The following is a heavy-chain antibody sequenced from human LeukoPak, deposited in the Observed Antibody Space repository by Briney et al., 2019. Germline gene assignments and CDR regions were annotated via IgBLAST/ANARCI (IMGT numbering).Heavy chain of an antibody. CDR1: GFTFSSYA. V-gene: IGHV3-23*01. CDR3: AKDYYGSGSYRFDY. J-gene: IGHJ4*02. Sequence: PGGSLRLPCAASGFTFSSYAMSRVRQAPGKGLEWVSAISGSGGSTYYADSVKGRFTISRDNSKNTLHLQMNSLRAEDTAVYYCAKDYYGSGSYRFDYWGQGTLVTVSS. D-gene: IGHD3-10*01. CDR2: ISGSGGST.